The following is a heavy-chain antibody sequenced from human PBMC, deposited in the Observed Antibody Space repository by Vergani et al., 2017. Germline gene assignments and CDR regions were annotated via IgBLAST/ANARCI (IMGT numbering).Heavy chain of an antibody. V-gene: IGHV4-59*01. J-gene: IGHJ4*02. CDR2: VADSGYF. Sequence: QVQLQESGPGLVRPSETLSLTCTVSGGSLSGYYWNCIRQTPGEGLEWIGYVADSGYFNYNPSLKTRVSMSSDTSNNQFSLMLSSVTVADTAVYYCARSIVSRNPPDYFDNWGQGTLVTVSS. D-gene: IGHD1-14*01. CDR3: ARSIVSRNPPDYFDN. CDR1: GGSLSGYY.